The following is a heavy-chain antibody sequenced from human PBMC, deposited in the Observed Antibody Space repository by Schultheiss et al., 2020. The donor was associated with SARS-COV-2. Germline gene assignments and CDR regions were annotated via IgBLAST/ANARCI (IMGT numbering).Heavy chain of an antibody. V-gene: IGHV5-51*01. Sequence: GESLKISCQGSGYSFTSNWIGWVRQMPGKGLELKGIIYRGDSDARYCPSFQGQVTISADKSISTAYLQWSSLKASDTAMYYCALVPAAIRELNWFDPWGQGTLVTVSS. CDR1: GYSFTSNW. CDR3: ALVPAAIRELNWFDP. J-gene: IGHJ5*02. CDR2: IYRGDSDA. D-gene: IGHD2-2*01.